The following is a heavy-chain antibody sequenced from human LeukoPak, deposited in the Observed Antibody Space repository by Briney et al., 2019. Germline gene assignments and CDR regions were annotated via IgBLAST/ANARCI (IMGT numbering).Heavy chain of an antibody. J-gene: IGHJ3*02. D-gene: IGHD4-11*01. CDR2: IYPGDSDT. CDR1: GYSFTSYW. CDR3: AITGGLQSAHDAFDI. Sequence: GESLKISCKGSGYSFTSYWIGWVRQMPGKGLEWMGIIYPGDSDTRYSPSFQGQVTISADKSISTAYLQWSSLKASDSAVYYCAITGGLQSAHDAFDIWGQGTLVTVSS. V-gene: IGHV5-51*01.